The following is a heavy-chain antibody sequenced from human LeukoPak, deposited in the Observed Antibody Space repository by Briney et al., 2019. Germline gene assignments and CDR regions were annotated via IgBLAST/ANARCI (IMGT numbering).Heavy chain of an antibody. D-gene: IGHD6-19*01. V-gene: IGHV4-59*08. Sequence: SETLSLTCTVSGGSISSYYWSWIRQPPGKGLEWIGYIYYSGSTNYNPSLKSRVTISVDTSKNQFSLKLSSVTAADTAVYYCARLLYSSGWYSAFDIWGQGTMVTVSS. J-gene: IGHJ3*02. CDR3: ARLLYSSGWYSAFDI. CDR2: IYYSGST. CDR1: GGSISSYY.